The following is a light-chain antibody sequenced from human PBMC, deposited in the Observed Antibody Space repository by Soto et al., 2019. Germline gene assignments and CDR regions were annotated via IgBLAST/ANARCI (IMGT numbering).Light chain of an antibody. V-gene: IGKV1-9*01. Sequence: DIQLTQSPSFVSASVGDRVTITCRASQGISSYLAWYQQKPGKAPKLLISPASTLESGVPSRFSGSGSGTEFTLTISSLQPEDFAAYYCQQVNSYPRTFGGGTKVGIK. CDR1: QGISSY. CDR3: QQVNSYPRT. CDR2: PAS. J-gene: IGKJ4*01.